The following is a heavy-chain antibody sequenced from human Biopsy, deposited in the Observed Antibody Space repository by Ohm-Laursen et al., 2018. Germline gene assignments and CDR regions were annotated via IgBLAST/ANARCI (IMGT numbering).Heavy chain of an antibody. CDR1: GGSFSGYY. Sequence: SDTLSLTCAVYGGSFSGYYWTWIHQPPGKGLEWIGEINHRGSASYNPSLKSRIIVLVDTSKNQFSLKLRSVSAADTAVYFCARALDYYDPYYYYAMDVWGQGTSVTVSS. V-gene: IGHV4-34*01. D-gene: IGHD3-16*01. J-gene: IGHJ6*02. CDR2: INHRGSA. CDR3: ARALDYYDPYYYYAMDV.